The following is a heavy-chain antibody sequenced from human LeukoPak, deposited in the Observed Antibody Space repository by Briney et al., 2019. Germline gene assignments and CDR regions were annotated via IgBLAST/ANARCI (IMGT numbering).Heavy chain of an antibody. CDR2: MSNSGENT. CDR1: GFTFSSYS. V-gene: IGHV3-33*05. CDR3: AGLPAYYYDTSGFYFDY. Sequence: PGGSLRLSCAASGFTFSSYSMQWVRQTPGKGLEWVGIMSNSGENTFYGEAVKGRFTISRDNSQNTLYLQMNSLRAEDTAVYYCAGLPAYYYDTSGFYFDYWGQGTLVTVSS. J-gene: IGHJ4*02. D-gene: IGHD3-22*01.